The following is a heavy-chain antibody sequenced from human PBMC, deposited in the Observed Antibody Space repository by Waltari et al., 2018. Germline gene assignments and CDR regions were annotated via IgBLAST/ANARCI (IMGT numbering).Heavy chain of an antibody. CDR3: ARLGSDGYDLYYFDY. J-gene: IGHJ4*02. CDR1: GYSISSGYY. Sequence: QVQLQESGPGLVKPSETLSLTCAVSGYSISSGYYWGWIRQPPGKGLEWIGSIYHSGSTYYNPSLKSRVTISVDTSKNQFSLKLSSVTAADTAVYYCARLGSDGYDLYYFDYWGQGTLVTVSS. CDR2: IYHSGST. V-gene: IGHV4-38-2*01. D-gene: IGHD5-12*01.